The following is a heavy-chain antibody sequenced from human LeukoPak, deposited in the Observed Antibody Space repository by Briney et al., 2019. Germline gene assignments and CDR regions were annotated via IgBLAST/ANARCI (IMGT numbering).Heavy chain of an antibody. CDR3: ARDARGRHYYYYMDV. CDR2: IKQDGSEK. V-gene: IGHV3-7*01. CDR1: GFTSISYW. Sequence: PGGSLRLSCEASGFTSISYWMSWVRQAPGKGLEWVANIKQDGSEKYYVDSVKGRFTISRDNAKNSLYLQMNSLRAEDTAVYYCARDARGRHYYYYMDVWGKGTTVTVSS. J-gene: IGHJ6*03.